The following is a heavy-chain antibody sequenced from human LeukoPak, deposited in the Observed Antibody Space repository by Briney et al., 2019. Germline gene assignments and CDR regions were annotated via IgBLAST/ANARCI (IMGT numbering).Heavy chain of an antibody. V-gene: IGHV4-59*01. D-gene: IGHD6-19*01. Sequence: SETLSLTCTVSGDSISSYYWTWIRPPTGKGLEWIGYIYYSGSTNYSPSLKSRVTMSVDTSKNQFSLKLSSVTAADTAVYYCARGSGWYYHWGQGTLVTVS. CDR1: GDSISSYY. CDR2: IYYSGST. J-gene: IGHJ5*02. CDR3: ARGSGWYYH.